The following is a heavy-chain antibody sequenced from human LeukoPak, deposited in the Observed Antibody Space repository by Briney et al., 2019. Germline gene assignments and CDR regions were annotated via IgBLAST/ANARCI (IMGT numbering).Heavy chain of an antibody. Sequence: GRSLRLSCAASGFTFDDYAMHWVRQAPGKGLEWVPGISWNSGSIGYADSVKGRFTISRDNAKNSLYLQMNSLRAEDTALYYCAKDSTIFGATLDVWGKGTTVTVSS. V-gene: IGHV3-9*01. D-gene: IGHD3-3*01. CDR3: AKDSTIFGATLDV. CDR1: GFTFDDYA. J-gene: IGHJ6*04. CDR2: ISWNSGSI.